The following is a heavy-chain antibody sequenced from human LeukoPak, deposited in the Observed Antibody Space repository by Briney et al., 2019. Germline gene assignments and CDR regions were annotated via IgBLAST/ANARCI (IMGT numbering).Heavy chain of an antibody. V-gene: IGHV4-59*01. CDR1: GGSISSYY. Sequence: SETLSLTCTVSGGSISSYYWSWIRQPPGKGLEWIGYIYYSGSTNYNPSLKSRVTISVDTSKNQFSLKLSSVTAADTAVYYCARDASMEEYSSSSGFDPWGQGTLVTVSS. CDR3: ARDASMEEYSSSSGFDP. CDR2: IYYSGST. J-gene: IGHJ5*02. D-gene: IGHD6-6*01.